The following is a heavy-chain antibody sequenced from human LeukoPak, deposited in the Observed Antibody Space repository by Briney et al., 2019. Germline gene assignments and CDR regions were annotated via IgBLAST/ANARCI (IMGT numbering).Heavy chain of an antibody. D-gene: IGHD4-17*01. J-gene: IGHJ3*02. V-gene: IGHV3-11*06. CDR1: GFTFSDYY. CDR2: ISSSSSYT. Sequence: GGSLRLSCAASGFTFSDYYMSWIRQAPGKGLEWVSYISSSSSYTNYADSVKGQFTISRDDAKNSLYLQMNSLRAEDTAVYYCARDSTYGDYVPLWAFDIWGQGTMVTVSS. CDR3: ARDSTYGDYVPLWAFDI.